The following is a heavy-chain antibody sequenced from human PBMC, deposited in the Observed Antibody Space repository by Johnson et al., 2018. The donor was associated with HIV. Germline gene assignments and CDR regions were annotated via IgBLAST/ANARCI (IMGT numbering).Heavy chain of an antibody. CDR3: AKPYYDSTLDAFDI. D-gene: IGHD3-22*01. V-gene: IGHV3-23*04. J-gene: IGHJ3*02. CDR1: GFTFSTYA. Sequence: VQLVESGGGVVQPERSLRLSCAASGFTFSTYAMAWVRQAPGKGLEWVSTIIGSGGSTYYADSVKGRFTISRDNSKNTLYLQMNSLRAEDTAVYYCAKPYYDSTLDAFDIWGQGTMVTVSS. CDR2: IIGSGGST.